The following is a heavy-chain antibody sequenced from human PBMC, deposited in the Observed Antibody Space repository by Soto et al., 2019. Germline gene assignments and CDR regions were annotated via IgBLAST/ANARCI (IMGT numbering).Heavy chain of an antibody. CDR3: ARSIAARLNWFDP. D-gene: IGHD6-6*01. V-gene: IGHV3-7*01. CDR2: IKQDGSEK. Sequence: GGSLRLTCVASGFTFSSYWMSWVRQAPGKGLEWVANIKQDGSEKYYVDSVKGRFTICRDNAKNSLYLQMNSLRAEDTAVYYCARSIAARLNWFDPWGQGTLVTVSS. J-gene: IGHJ5*02. CDR1: GFTFSSYW.